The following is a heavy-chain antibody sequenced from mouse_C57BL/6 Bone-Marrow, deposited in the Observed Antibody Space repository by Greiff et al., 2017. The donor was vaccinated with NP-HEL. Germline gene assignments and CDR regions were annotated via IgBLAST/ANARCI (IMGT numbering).Heavy chain of an antibody. Sequence: VQLKESGAELARPGASVKLSCKASGYTFTSYGISWVKQRTGQGLEWIGEIYPRSGNTYYNEKFKGKATLTADKSSSTAYMELRSLTSEDSAVYFCARYEGNYLAWFAYWGQGTLVTVSA. CDR3: ARYEGNYLAWFAY. D-gene: IGHD2-3*01. CDR2: IYPRSGNT. CDR1: GYTFTSYG. J-gene: IGHJ3*01. V-gene: IGHV1-81*01.